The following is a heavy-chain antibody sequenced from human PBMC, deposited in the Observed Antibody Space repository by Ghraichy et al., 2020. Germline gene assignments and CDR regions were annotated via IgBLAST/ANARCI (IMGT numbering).Heavy chain of an antibody. V-gene: IGHV3-30-3*01. CDR1: GFTFSSYG. CDR3: ARAGSTYSSLSRTLFDTGRDV. Sequence: GGSLRLSCAASGFTFSSYGIHWVRQAPGKGLEWVAVISYDGSNKYHAETVKGRFTISRDNSKNTLYLQMNSLRAEDTAVYYCARAGSTYSSLSRTLFDTGRDVWGQGTTVTVSS. J-gene: IGHJ6*02. D-gene: IGHD3-22*01. CDR2: ISYDGSNK.